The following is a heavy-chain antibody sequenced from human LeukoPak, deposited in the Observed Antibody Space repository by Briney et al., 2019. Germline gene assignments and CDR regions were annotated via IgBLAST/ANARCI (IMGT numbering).Heavy chain of an antibody. V-gene: IGHV4-34*01. CDR2: INHSGST. Sequence: SETLSLTCAVYGGSFSGYYWSWIRQPPGKGLEWIGEINHSGSTNYNPSLKSRVTISVDTSKNQFSLKLTSVTAADTAVYYCARQTGSGLFSLPGGQGTLVTVSS. CDR3: ARQTGSGLFSLP. D-gene: IGHD3/OR15-3a*01. CDR1: GGSFSGYY. J-gene: IGHJ4*02.